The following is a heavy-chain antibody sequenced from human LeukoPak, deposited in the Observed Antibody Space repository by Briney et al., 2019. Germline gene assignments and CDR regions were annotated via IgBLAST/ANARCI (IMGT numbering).Heavy chain of an antibody. D-gene: IGHD3-22*01. J-gene: IGHJ3*02. Sequence: SQTLSLTCTVSGGSISSGGYYWSWIRQHPGKGLEWIGYIYYSGSTYYNPSLKSRVTISVDTSKNQFSLKLSSVTAADTAVYYCARENENLYFDSSVYYSDVIDIWGKGTMVTVSS. CDR1: GGSISSGGYY. V-gene: IGHV4-31*03. CDR2: IYYSGST. CDR3: ARENENLYFDSSVYYSDVIDI.